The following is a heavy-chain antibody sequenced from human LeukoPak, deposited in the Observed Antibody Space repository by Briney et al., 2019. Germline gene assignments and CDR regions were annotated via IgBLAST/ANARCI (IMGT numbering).Heavy chain of an antibody. V-gene: IGHV4-39*07. Sequence: SETLSLTCTVSGGSISSSSYYWCWIRQPPGKGLEWIGSIYYSGSTNYNPSLKSRLTISIDTSKNQFSLKMTSVTAADTAVYYCARQITPGANANDYWGQGTLVTVSS. CDR1: GGSISSSSYY. D-gene: IGHD1-26*01. J-gene: IGHJ4*02. CDR3: ARQITPGANANDY. CDR2: IYYSGST.